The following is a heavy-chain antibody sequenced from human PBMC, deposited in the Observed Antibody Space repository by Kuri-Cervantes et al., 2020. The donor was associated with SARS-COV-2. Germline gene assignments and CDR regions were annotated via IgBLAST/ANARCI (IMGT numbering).Heavy chain of an antibody. D-gene: IGHD3-3*01. Sequence: GGSLRLSCAASGFTFSNAWMSWVRQAPGKGLEWVGRIKSNTDGGTTDYAAPVKGRFTISRDNSKNTPYLQMNSLRAEDTAVYYCAKAGSIFGVVTHFDYWGQGTLVTVSS. V-gene: IGHV3-15*01. CDR3: AKAGSIFGVVTHFDY. J-gene: IGHJ4*02. CDR2: IKSNTDGGTT. CDR1: GFTFSNAW.